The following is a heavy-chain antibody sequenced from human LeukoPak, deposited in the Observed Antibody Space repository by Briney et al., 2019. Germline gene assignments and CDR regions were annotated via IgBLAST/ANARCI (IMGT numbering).Heavy chain of an antibody. CDR2: MSYDGSNE. J-gene: IGHJ4*02. Sequence: GGSLRLSCAASGFTFSNYAMHWVRQAPGKGLEWVAVMSYDGSNEYYADSVKGRFTISRDNSKNTLYLQVNSLRAEDTAVYYCARDSISRGSGSYLDYWGQGTLVTVSS. CDR3: ARDSISRGSGSYLDY. CDR1: GFTFSNYA. V-gene: IGHV3-30*04. D-gene: IGHD3-10*01.